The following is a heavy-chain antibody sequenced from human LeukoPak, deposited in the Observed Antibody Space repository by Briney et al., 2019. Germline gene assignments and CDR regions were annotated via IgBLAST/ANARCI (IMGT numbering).Heavy chain of an antibody. CDR1: GFRFSRYW. J-gene: IGHJ5*02. D-gene: IGHD3-9*01. CDR3: TGIDAA. CDR2: INLGGSNK. Sequence: GGSLRLSCVASGFRFSRYWMHWVRQAPGKGLEWVATINLGGSNKYYVDSVMGRFTISRGDARNSLHLQMNSLRVEDTAVYHCTGIDAAWGQGTLVTVSS. V-gene: IGHV3-7*03.